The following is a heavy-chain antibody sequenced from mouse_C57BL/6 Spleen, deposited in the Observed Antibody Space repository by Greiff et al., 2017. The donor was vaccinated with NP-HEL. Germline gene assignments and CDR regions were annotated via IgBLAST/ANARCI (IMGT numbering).Heavy chain of an antibody. J-gene: IGHJ1*03. D-gene: IGHD1-1*01. CDR1: GYSITSGYD. CDR3: ARDGYYGSSYWYFDV. Sequence: EVKLMESGPGMVKPSQSLSLTCTVTGYSITSGYDWHWIRHFPGNKLEWMGYISYSGSTNYNPSLKSRISITHDTSKNHFFLKLNSVTTEDTATYYCARDGYYGSSYWYFDVWGTGTTVTVSS. V-gene: IGHV3-1*01. CDR2: ISYSGST.